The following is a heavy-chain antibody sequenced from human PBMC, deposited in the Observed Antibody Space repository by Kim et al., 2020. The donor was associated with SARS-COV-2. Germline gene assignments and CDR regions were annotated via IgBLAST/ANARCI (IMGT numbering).Heavy chain of an antibody. V-gene: IGHV4-31*03. CDR1: GGSISSGGYY. D-gene: IGHD3-16*01. CDR2: IYYSGST. Sequence: SETLSLTCTVSGGSISSGGYYWSWIRQHPGKGLEWIGYIYYSGSTYYNPSLKSRVTISVDTSKNQFSLKLSSVTAADTAVYYCARGSYASYGPYYYYYGMDVWGQGTTVTVSS. J-gene: IGHJ6*02. CDR3: ARGSYASYGPYYYYYGMDV.